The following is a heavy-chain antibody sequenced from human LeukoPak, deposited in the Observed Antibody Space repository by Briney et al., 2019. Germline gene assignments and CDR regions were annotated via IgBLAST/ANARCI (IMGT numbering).Heavy chain of an antibody. D-gene: IGHD3-16*01. V-gene: IGHV4-34*01. Sequence: SETLSLTCAVYGGSFSGYYWSWIRQPPGKGLEWIGEINHSGSTNYNPSLKSRVTISVDTSKNQFSLKLSSVTAADTAVYYCARFVQNYWGQGTLVTVSA. CDR2: INHSGST. J-gene: IGHJ4*02. CDR1: GGSFSGYY. CDR3: ARFVQNY.